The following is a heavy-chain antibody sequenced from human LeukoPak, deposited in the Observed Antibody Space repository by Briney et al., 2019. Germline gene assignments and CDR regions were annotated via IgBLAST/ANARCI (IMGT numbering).Heavy chain of an antibody. CDR3: ARVYCSGGSCYGPDYFDY. V-gene: IGHV3-21*01. J-gene: IGHJ4*02. CDR1: GFTFSSYS. Sequence: GGSLRLSCAASGFTFSSYSMNWVRQAPGKGLEWVSSISSSSSYIYYADSVKGRFTISRDNAKNSLYLQMNSLRAEDTAVYYCARVYCSGGSCYGPDYFDYWGQGTLVTVSS. D-gene: IGHD2-15*01. CDR2: ISSSSSYI.